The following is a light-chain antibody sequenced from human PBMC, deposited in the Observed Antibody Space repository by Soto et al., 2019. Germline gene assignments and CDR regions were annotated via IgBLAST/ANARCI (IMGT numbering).Light chain of an antibody. CDR2: DAS. CDR3: HQRSDWPWT. CDR1: QSVSGY. V-gene: IGKV3-11*01. Sequence: EIVLTQSPATLSLSPGERATLSCRASQSVSGYLAWYQQKPGQAPRLLIYDASNRATGIPARFSGSGSRTDFTLTITSLEPEDFAVYYCHQRSDWPWTFGQGTKVEIK. J-gene: IGKJ1*01.